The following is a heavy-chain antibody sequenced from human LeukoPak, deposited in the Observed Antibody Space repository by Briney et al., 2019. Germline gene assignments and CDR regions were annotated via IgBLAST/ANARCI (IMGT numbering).Heavy chain of an antibody. Sequence: GGSLRLSCAASGFTFSNYDMHWVRQAPGKGLEWVAFIWSDGSNKYYADSVKGRFTISRDYSKNTLYLQMNSLRVEDTAVYYCAKSWNYYDSSGDDALDIWGQGTMVTVSS. CDR1: GFTFSNYD. J-gene: IGHJ3*02. CDR3: AKSWNYYDSSGDDALDI. D-gene: IGHD3-22*01. V-gene: IGHV3-30*02. CDR2: IWSDGSNK.